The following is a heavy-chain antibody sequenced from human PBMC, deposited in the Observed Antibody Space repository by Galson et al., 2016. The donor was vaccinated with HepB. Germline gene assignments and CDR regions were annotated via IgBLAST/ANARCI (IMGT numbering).Heavy chain of an antibody. CDR3: TRDPAVAGSL. CDR1: GFTFGDYV. D-gene: IGHD6-19*01. CDR2: IRSKVYGGTT. V-gene: IGHV3-49*03. Sequence: SLRLSCAASGFTFGDYVMSWFRQAPGKGLEWVGFIRSKVYGGTTEYAASVKGRFTSSSDDSKSIAYLEMNSLKTEDTDVYSCTRDPAVAGSLWGQGTLVTVSS. J-gene: IGHJ4*02.